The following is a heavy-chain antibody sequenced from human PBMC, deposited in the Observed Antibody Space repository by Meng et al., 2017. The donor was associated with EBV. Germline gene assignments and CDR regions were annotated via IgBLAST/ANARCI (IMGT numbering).Heavy chain of an antibody. V-gene: IGHV3-23*01. CDR2: VSICWGSA. CDR3: SKDLTGGRAFDY. J-gene: IGHJ4*02. D-gene: IGHD1-14*01. Sequence: EVQLLGSGCALVQPGRSLKLSCAASGFSFSSYGMGWVCKGQGTGLDWVSSVSICWGSAYYSDPLMERFTITRNNSKNTLVLQMISLMAEVAAVYYCSKDLTGGRAFDYWGQGTLVTVSS. CDR1: GFSFSSYG.